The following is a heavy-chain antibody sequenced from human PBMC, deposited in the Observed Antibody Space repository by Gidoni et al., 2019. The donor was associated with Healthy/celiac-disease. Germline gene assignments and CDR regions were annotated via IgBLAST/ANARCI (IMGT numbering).Heavy chain of an antibody. V-gene: IGHV3-48*02. CDR1: GFTFSSYS. CDR2: ISSSSSTI. CDR3: ARDSDYCTNGVCYIPPKEKYFQH. D-gene: IGHD2-8*01. Sequence: EVQLVESGGGLVQPGGSLRLSCAASGFTFSSYSMNWVRQAPGKGLEWVSYISSSSSTIYYADSVKGRFTISRDNAKNSLYLQMNSLRDEDTAVYYCARDSDYCTNGVCYIPPKEKYFQHWGQGTLVTVSS. J-gene: IGHJ1*01.